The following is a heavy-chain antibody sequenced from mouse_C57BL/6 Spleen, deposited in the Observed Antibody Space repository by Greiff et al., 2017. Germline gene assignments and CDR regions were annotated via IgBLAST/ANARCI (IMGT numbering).Heavy chain of an antibody. CDR1: GYTFTSYW. CDR2: IDPSDSYT. Sequence: QVQLQQPGAELVMPGASVKLSCKASGYTFTSYWMHWVKQRPGQGLEWIGEIDPSDSYTNYNQKFKGKSTLTVDKSSSTAYMQLSSLTSEDSAVYYCARSPNDYDSYWGQGTLVTVSA. CDR3: ARSPNDYDSY. V-gene: IGHV1-69*01. D-gene: IGHD2-4*01. J-gene: IGHJ3*01.